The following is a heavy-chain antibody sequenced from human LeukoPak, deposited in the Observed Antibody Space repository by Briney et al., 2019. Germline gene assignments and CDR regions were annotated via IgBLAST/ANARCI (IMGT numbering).Heavy chain of an antibody. CDR3: ARHWRAAAGKNWFDP. Sequence: SETLSLTCTVSGGSISSYYWSWIRQPPGKGLEWIGYIYYSGSTNYNPSLKSRVTISVDTSRNQFSLKLSSVTAADTAVYYCARHWRAAAGKNWFDPWGQGTLVTVSS. CDR2: IYYSGST. J-gene: IGHJ5*02. CDR1: GGSISSYY. D-gene: IGHD6-13*01. V-gene: IGHV4-59*08.